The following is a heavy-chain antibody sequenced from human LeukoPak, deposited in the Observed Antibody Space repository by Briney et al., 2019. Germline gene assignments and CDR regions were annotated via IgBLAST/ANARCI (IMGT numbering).Heavy chain of an antibody. V-gene: IGHV1-2*02. CDR3: ARIQEHRSGLDF. D-gene: IGHD3-3*01. Sequence: ASVKVFCKATGYSFTGHYMHWVRQAPGQGLEWMGWINPNSGATSYARKFQGRVTMTRDTSINTAFMQLSRLISEDTAVYFCARIQEHRSGLDFWGQGTLVTVSS. CDR2: INPNSGAT. J-gene: IGHJ4*02. CDR1: GYSFTGHY.